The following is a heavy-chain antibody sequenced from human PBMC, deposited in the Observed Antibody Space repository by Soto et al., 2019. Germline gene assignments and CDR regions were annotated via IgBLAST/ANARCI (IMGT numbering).Heavy chain of an antibody. D-gene: IGHD3-22*01. Sequence: SETLSLTCTVSGGSISGYYWSWIRQPPGKGLEWIGYIYYSGGSTSYNPSLRSRLTISVDTSKNQFSLRLTSVTAADTAVYYCARGDSSGYKFFDYWGQGTLVTVSS. J-gene: IGHJ4*02. CDR3: ARGDSSGYKFFDY. V-gene: IGHV4-59*01. CDR1: GGSISGYY. CDR2: IYYSGGST.